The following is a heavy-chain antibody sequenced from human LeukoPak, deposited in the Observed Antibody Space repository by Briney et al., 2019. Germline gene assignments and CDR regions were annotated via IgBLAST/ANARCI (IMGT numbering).Heavy chain of an antibody. D-gene: IGHD3-22*01. CDR3: ARSVPHTLDSSGFGASFDI. CDR1: GYTFTSYD. J-gene: IGHJ3*02. Sequence: ASVKVSCKASGYTFTSYDINWVRQATGQGLEGMGWMNPNSGNTGYAQKFQGRVTITTDESTSTAYMELSCLRSEDPGVYYCARSVPHTLDSSGFGASFDIWGQETMVTVSS. CDR2: MNPNSGNT. V-gene: IGHV1-8*01.